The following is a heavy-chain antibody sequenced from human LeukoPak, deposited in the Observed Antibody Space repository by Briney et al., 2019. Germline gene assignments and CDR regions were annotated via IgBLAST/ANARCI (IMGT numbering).Heavy chain of an antibody. CDR3: ASLRGSGSSSCYFDY. J-gene: IGHJ4*02. Sequence: PGGSLRLSCAASGFTFSSYAMHWVRQAPGKGLEWVAVISYDGSNKYYADSVKGRFTISRDNSKNTLYLQMNSLRAEDTAVYYCASLRGSGSSSCYFDYWGQGTLVTVSS. CDR1: GFTFSSYA. V-gene: IGHV3-30-3*01. D-gene: IGHD3-10*01. CDR2: ISYDGSNK.